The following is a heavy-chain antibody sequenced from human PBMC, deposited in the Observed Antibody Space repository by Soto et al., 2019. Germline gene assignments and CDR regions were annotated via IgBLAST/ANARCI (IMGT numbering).Heavy chain of an antibody. CDR2: IYPGDSDT. J-gene: IGHJ4*02. CDR3: ARPLRGSGTTSAFGY. CDR1: GYSFTSYW. D-gene: IGHD3-10*01. Sequence: PGESLKISCKGSGYSFTSYWIGWVRQMPGKGLEWMGIIYPGDSDTRYSPSFQGQVTISADKSISTAYLQWSSLKASDTAMYYCARPLRGSGTTSAFGYWGQGTLVTVSS. V-gene: IGHV5-51*01.